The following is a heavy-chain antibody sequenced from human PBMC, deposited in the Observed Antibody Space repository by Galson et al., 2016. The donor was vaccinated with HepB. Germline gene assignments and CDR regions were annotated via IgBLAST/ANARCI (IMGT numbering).Heavy chain of an antibody. CDR1: GFSFSDYA. Sequence: SLRLSCAVSGFSFSDYAMSWVRQGPGKRLEWVSTISSDGDNKHYLDSVKGRFTVSRDNSKNTLDLQMNSLRAEDTAVYYCARDKGAGSDDIWSGYYMGYFDYWGQGSLVTVSS. CDR2: ISSDGDNK. D-gene: IGHD3-3*01. CDR3: ARDKGAGSDDIWSGYYMGYFDY. J-gene: IGHJ4*02. V-gene: IGHV3-23*01.